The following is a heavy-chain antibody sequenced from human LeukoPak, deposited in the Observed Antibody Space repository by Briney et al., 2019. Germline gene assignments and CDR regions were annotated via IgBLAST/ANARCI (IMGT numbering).Heavy chain of an antibody. CDR1: GFTFSSYG. CDR3: AKDSATPNSSGWYYFDY. D-gene: IGHD6-19*01. V-gene: IGHV3-30*18. Sequence: PGGSLRLSCAVSGFTFSSYGMYWVRQAPGKGLEWVAVISYDGSNKYYADSVKGRFTISRDNSKNTLYLQMNSLRAEDTAVYYCAKDSATPNSSGWYYFDYWGQGTLVTVSS. J-gene: IGHJ4*02. CDR2: ISYDGSNK.